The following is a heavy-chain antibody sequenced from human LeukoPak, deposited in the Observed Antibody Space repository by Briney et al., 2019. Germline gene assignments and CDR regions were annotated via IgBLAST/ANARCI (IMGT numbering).Heavy chain of an antibody. Sequence: GGSLRLSCAASGFTFSRFAMSWVRQAPGKGLEWVSAISGSGGSTYYAGSVKGRFTISRDNSKNTLYLQMNSLRAEDTAVYYCAKSPHGSWWYYFDYWGQGTLVTVSS. CDR3: AKSPHGSWWYYFDY. CDR1: GFTFSRFA. CDR2: ISGSGGST. D-gene: IGHD6-13*01. J-gene: IGHJ4*02. V-gene: IGHV3-23*01.